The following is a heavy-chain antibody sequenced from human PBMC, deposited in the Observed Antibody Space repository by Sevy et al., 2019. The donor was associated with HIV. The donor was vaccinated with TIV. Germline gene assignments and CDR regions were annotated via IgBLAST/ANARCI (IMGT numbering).Heavy chain of an antibody. CDR1: GFTFSIYT. V-gene: IGHV3-48*01. J-gene: IGHJ3*02. CDR3: ARERVRGPFDI. D-gene: IGHD3-3*01. CDR2: IVGSSSTI. Sequence: GGSLRLSCAASGFTFSIYTMTWVRQAPGKGLECVSYIVGSSSTIYYADSVKGRFTISRDNAKNSLYLQMNSLRAEDTAVYYCARERVRGPFDIWGQGTMVTVSS.